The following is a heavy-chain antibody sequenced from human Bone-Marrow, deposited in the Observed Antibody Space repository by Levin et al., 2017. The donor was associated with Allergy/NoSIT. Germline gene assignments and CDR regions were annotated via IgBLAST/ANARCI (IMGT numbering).Heavy chain of an antibody. CDR2: INWNGGST. V-gene: IGHV3-20*04. CDR1: GFTFDDYG. Sequence: GESLKISCAASGFTFDDYGMSWVRQAPGKGLEWVSGINWNGGSTGYADSVKGRFTISRDNAKNSLYLQMNSLRAEDTALYYCARGAAGDYYYYMDVWGKGTTVTVSS. D-gene: IGHD6-13*01. CDR3: ARGAAGDYYYYMDV. J-gene: IGHJ6*03.